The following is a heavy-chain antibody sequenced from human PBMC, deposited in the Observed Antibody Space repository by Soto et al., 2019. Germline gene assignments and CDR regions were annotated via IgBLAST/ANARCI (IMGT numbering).Heavy chain of an antibody. CDR3: ARTAPMDAGDKYYYDF. Sequence: QVQLVQSGAEVKKTGSSVKVSCKTSGGTFSTFGISWVRQAPGQGLEWMGGIIPFFGTAEYSQKFEDRITLTADESTNTVYMDLRSLTSEYTAIYYCARTAPMDAGDKYYYDFWGQGALVTVSS. J-gene: IGHJ4*02. CDR1: GGTFSTFG. D-gene: IGHD3-16*01. CDR2: IIPFFGTA. V-gene: IGHV1-69*01.